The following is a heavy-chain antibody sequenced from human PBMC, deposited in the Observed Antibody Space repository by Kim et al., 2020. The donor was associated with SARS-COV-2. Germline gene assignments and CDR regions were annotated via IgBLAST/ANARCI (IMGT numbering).Heavy chain of an antibody. J-gene: IGHJ3*01. V-gene: IGHV3-7*01. Sequence: GGSLRLSCAASGFTFSSYWMTWVRQAPGKGLEWVANIKQDGNQKYYVDSVKGRFTISRDNAKNSLYLQMNSLRAEDTAVYYCARDGDLYSSGNDAFDLGPRDNGHRLF. CDR2: IKQDGNQK. CDR3: ARDGDLYSSGNDAFD. D-gene: IGHD6-19*01. CDR1: GFTFSSYW.